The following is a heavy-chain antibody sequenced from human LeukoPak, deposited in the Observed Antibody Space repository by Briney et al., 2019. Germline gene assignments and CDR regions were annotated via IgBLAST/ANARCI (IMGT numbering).Heavy chain of an antibody. D-gene: IGHD3-10*01. V-gene: IGHV4-4*07. CDR1: GGSISSYY. J-gene: IGHJ4*02. CDR3: ASSPKARSGGTSLFDY. Sequence: SETLSLTCTVSGGSISSYYWSWIRQPAGKGLEWIGRIYTSGSTNYNPSLKSRVTMSVDTSKNQFSLKLSSVTAADTAVYYCASSPKARSGGTSLFDYWGQGTLVTVSS. CDR2: IYTSGST.